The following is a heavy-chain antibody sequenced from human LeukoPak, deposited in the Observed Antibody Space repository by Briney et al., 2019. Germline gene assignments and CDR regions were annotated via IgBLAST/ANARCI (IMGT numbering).Heavy chain of an antibody. D-gene: IGHD3-22*01. CDR3: ARDQHYYDSSGYSTWGPFDY. CDR2: ISAYNGNT. V-gene: IGHV1-18*01. J-gene: IGHJ4*02. CDR1: GYTFTSYG. Sequence: ASVKVSCKASGYTFTSYGISWVRQAPGQGLEWMGWISAYNGNTNYAQKLQGRVIMTTDTSTSTAYMELRSLRSDDTAVYYCARDQHYYDSSGYSTWGPFDYWGQGTLVTVSS.